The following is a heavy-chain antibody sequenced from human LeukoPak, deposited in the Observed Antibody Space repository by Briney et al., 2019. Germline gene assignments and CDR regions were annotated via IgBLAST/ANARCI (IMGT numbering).Heavy chain of an antibody. CDR2: IYYSGRT. V-gene: IGHV4-59*08. CDR1: GGSISSYY. CDR3: ARHGGTTAVNDAFDV. J-gene: IGHJ3*01. Sequence: SETLSLTCTVSGGSISSYYWSWIRQPPGKGLEGMGYIYYSGRTSYNPSLTSRVTISVDTSKNQFSLELSSVTAADTAVYYCARHGGTTAVNDAFDVWGQGTTVTVSS. D-gene: IGHD1/OR15-1a*01.